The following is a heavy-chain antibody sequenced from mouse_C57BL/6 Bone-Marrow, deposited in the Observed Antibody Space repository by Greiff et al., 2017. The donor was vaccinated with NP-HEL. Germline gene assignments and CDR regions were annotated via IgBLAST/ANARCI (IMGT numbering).Heavy chain of an antibody. J-gene: IGHJ1*03. CDR2: IYPGGGYT. V-gene: IGHV1-63*01. CDR3: ARGVATRYFDV. CDR1: GYTFTNYW. Sequence: QVQLQQSGAELVRPGTSVKMSCKASGYTFTNYWIGWAKQRPGHGLEWIGDIYPGGGYTNYNEKFKGKATLTADKSSSTAYMQFSSLTSEDSAIYYCARGVATRYFDVWGTGTTVTVSS. D-gene: IGHD1-1*02.